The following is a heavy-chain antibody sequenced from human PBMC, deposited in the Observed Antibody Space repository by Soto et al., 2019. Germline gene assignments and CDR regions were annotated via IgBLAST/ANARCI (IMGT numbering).Heavy chain of an antibody. CDR1: GYTFTAYA. D-gene: IGHD3-16*02. Sequence: QVQLAQSGAEERKPGASVKVSCEATGYTFTAYAMHWVRQAPGQSLEWMGWINPANGNTRYSQKFQGRLTITSDTSVNTVYMELSSLTSEDTAMYYCTRSAISPYGGLIGPFDYWGQGNLVTVSS. CDR2: INPANGNT. J-gene: IGHJ4*02. CDR3: TRSAISPYGGLIGPFDY. V-gene: IGHV1-3*05.